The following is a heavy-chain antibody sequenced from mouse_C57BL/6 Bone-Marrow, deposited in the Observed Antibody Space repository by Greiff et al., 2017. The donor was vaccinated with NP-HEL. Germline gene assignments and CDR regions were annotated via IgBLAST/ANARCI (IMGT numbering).Heavy chain of an antibody. Sequence: QVQLQQPGAELVLPGASVKLSCKASGYTFTSYWMHWVKQRPGQGLEWIGEIDPSDSYTNYNQKFKGKSTFTVDKSSSTAYMQLSSLTSEDSAVDYCAREGLTGYYFDYWGQGTTLTVSS. D-gene: IGHD3-2*01. CDR3: AREGLTGYYFDY. CDR2: IDPSDSYT. J-gene: IGHJ2*01. V-gene: IGHV1-69*01. CDR1: GYTFTSYW.